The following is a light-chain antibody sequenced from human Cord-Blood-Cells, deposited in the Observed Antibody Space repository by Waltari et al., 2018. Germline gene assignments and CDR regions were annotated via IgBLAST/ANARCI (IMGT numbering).Light chain of an antibody. CDR3: QQYGSSPWT. J-gene: IGKJ1*01. CDR1: QNVSSSY. Sequence: EIVLTQSPGTLSLSPGDRATLSCRASQNVSSSYLACYQQKPGQAPMLLIYGATSRATGIPDRFSGSGSGTDFTLTISRLEPEDFAMYYCQQYGSSPWTFGQGTKVEIK. V-gene: IGKV3-20*01. CDR2: GAT.